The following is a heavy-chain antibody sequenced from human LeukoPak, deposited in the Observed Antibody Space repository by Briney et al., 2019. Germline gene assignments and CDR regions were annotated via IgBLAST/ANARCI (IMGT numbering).Heavy chain of an antibody. D-gene: IGHD2-2*02. CDR1: GGSISSSSYY. J-gene: IGHJ4*02. CDR2: IYYSGST. V-gene: IGHV4-39*07. CDR3: ARDLLVVVLAAIPEVDY. Sequence: SETLSLTCTVSGGSISSSSYYWGWIRQPPGKGLEWIGSIYYSGSTYYNPSLKSRVTVSVDTSKNQFSLKLSSVTAADTAVYYCARDLLVVVLAAIPEVDYWGQGTLVTVSS.